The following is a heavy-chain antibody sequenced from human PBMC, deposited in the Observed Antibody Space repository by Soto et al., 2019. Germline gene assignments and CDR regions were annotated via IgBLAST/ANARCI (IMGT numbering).Heavy chain of an antibody. D-gene: IGHD3-22*01. J-gene: IGHJ4*02. V-gene: IGHV4-59*08. CDR2: IYYAGTT. Sequence: WTWIRQPPGKGLEWIGYIYYAGTTTYNPSLKSRVSISVDTSKNEVSLKLTSVTAADTAVYYCARLGAYYQALDSWGQGILVTVSS. CDR3: ARLGAYYQALDS.